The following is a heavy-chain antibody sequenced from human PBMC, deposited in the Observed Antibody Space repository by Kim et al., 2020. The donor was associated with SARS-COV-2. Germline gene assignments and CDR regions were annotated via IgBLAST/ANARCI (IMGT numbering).Heavy chain of an antibody. J-gene: IGHJ4*02. Sequence: DSGRRRYTISKDNAKNSLYLQMNSLRAEDTALYYCAKDFYYYDSSGTGDYWGQGTLVTVSS. CDR3: AKDFYYYDSSGTGDY. D-gene: IGHD3-22*01. V-gene: IGHV3-9*01.